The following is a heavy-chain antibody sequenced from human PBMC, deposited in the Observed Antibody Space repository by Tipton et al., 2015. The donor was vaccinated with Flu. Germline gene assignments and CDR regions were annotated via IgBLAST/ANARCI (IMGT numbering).Heavy chain of an antibody. V-gene: IGHV4-34*01. CDR3: ARVGRYYYYMDV. J-gene: IGHJ6*03. CDR2: SSHSGST. Sequence: TLSLTCAVYGESFSGYYWTWIRQSPGKGLEWIGESSHSGSTNYNPSLKSRVTISVDTSKNQFSLMLNSVTVEDTAVYYCARVGRYYYYMDVWGKGTTVTVSS. CDR1: GESFSGYY.